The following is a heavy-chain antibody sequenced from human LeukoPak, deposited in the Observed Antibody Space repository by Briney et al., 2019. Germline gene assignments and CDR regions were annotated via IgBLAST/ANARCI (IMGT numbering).Heavy chain of an antibody. CDR2: ISYDGSNK. CDR1: GFTFSSYG. CDR3: AKDRGWNWFDP. V-gene: IGHV3-30*18. Sequence: GGSLRLSCAAAGFTFSSYGMHWGRQAPGKGLEWVAVISYDGSNKYYADSVKGRFTISRDSSKNTLYLQMNSLRAEDTAVYYCAKDRGWNWFDPWGQGTLVTVSS. J-gene: IGHJ5*02.